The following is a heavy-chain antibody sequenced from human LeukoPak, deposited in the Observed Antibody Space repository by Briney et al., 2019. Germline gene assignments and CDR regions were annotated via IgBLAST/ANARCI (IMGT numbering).Heavy chain of an antibody. V-gene: IGHV3-53*01. D-gene: IGHD3-22*01. Sequence: GGSLRLSCAASGFTVSNNFLTWVRQAPGKGLEWVSVIYSGGTTYYADSVKGRFTISRDNSKNTLYLQMNSLRAEDTAVYYCARSLYYYDSSGLHFDYWGQGTLVTVSS. J-gene: IGHJ4*02. CDR1: GFTVSNNF. CDR2: IYSGGTT. CDR3: ARSLYYYDSSGLHFDY.